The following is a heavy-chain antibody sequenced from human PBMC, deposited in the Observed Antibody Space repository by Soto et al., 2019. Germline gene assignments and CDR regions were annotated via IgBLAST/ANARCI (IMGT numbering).Heavy chain of an antibody. CDR1: GYTFTSYA. J-gene: IGHJ3*02. Sequence: ASVKVSCKASGYTFTSYAMNWVRQAPGQGLEWMGWINTNTGNPTYAQGFTGRFVFSLDTSVSTAYLQISSLKAEDTAVYYCASGYCSSTSCYMDAFDIWGQGTMVTVSS. V-gene: IGHV7-4-1*02. D-gene: IGHD2-2*02. CDR2: INTNTGNP. CDR3: ASGYCSSTSCYMDAFDI.